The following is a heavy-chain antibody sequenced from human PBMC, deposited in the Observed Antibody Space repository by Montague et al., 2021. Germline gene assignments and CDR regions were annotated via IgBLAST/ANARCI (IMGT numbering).Heavy chain of an antibody. CDR3: AKRMAIYKQLYYFDY. CDR1: GFTFGSSA. V-gene: IGHV3-23*01. CDR2: IGDSGRNT. Sequence: SLRLSCAASGFTFGSSAISWVRQAPGKGLEWVSSIGDSGRNTYYADSVKGRFTVSRDNSKNTLYLQMNGLSPEDTAVYYCAKRMAIYKQLYYFDYWGQGALVTVSS. D-gene: IGHD5-24*01. J-gene: IGHJ4*02.